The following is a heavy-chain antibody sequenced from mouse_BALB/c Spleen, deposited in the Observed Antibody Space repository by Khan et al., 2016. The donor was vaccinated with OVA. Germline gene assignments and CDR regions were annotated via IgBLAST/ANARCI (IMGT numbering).Heavy chain of an antibody. Sequence: EVQLQQSGPDLVKPGASVKLSCKASGYSFTLYYISWVKQSHGKSLEWIGRVNPNTDNINYNQEFKGKAILTVDKSSNTAYMELRSLTSEDSAVYFGARGYDFFASWGQGTLVTVSA. J-gene: IGHJ3*01. CDR2: VNPNTDNI. CDR3: ARGYDFFAS. V-gene: IGHV1-26*01. D-gene: IGHD2-14*01. CDR1: GYSFTLYY.